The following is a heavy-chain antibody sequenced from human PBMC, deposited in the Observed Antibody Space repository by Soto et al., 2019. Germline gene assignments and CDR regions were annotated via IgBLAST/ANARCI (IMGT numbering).Heavy chain of an antibody. D-gene: IGHD3-16*01. V-gene: IGHV4-39*01. CDR2: IYYSGST. CDR1: GGSISSSSYY. CDR3: ASLYYYYYYGMDV. J-gene: IGHJ6*02. Sequence: SETLSLTCTVSGGSISSSSYYWGWIRQPPGKGLEWIGSIYYSGSTYYNPSLKSRVTISVDTSKNQFSLKLSSVTAADTAVYYCASLYYYYYYGMDVWGQGTTATVSS.